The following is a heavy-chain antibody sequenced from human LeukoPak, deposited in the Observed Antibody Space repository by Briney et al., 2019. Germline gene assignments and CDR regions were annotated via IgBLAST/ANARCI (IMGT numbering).Heavy chain of an antibody. CDR2: IYPGDSDT. CDR1: GYIFTHYW. V-gene: IGHV5-51*01. J-gene: IGHJ4*02. D-gene: IGHD2-15*01. Sequence: GESLKISCKGSGYIFTHYWIGWVRQMPGKGLEWMGIIYPGDSDTRYSPSFQGQVTISADKSITTAYLQWNSLKASDTAMYYCARRGGYCSGGSCYYFDYWGQGTLVTVSS. CDR3: ARRGGYCSGGSCYYFDY.